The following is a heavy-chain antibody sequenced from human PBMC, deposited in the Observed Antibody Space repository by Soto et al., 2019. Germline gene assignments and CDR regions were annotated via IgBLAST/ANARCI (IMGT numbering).Heavy chain of an antibody. D-gene: IGHD2-2*01. CDR1: GFTFSSYS. Sequence: PGGSLRLSCAASGFTFSSYSMNWVRQAPGKGLEWVSYISSSSSTIYYADSVKGRFTISRDNAKNTLYLQMSSLRAEDTAVYYCARGNDLGYCSSTSCYSALFDYWGQGTLVTVSS. V-gene: IGHV3-48*01. CDR2: ISSSSSTI. J-gene: IGHJ4*02. CDR3: ARGNDLGYCSSTSCYSALFDY.